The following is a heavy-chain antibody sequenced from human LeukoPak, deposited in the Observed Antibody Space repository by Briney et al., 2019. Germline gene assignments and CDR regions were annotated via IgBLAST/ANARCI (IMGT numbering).Heavy chain of an antibody. D-gene: IGHD6-19*01. CDR3: ARVNGWYYFDY. V-gene: IGHV5-51*01. CDR1: GYSFTSYW. J-gene: IGHJ4*02. Sequence: GESLKISCKGPGYSFTSYWIGWVRQMPGKGLEWMGIIYPGDSDTRYSPSFQGQVTVSADKSISTAYLQWSSLKASDTAMYSCARVNGWYYFDYWGQGTLVTVSS. CDR2: IYPGDSDT.